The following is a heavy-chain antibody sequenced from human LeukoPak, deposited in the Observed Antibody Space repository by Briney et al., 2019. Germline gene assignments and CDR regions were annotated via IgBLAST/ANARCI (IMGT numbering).Heavy chain of an antibody. CDR3: ARDVRGRKWLVSYYYYYGMDV. D-gene: IGHD6-19*01. Sequence: SQTLSLTCAISGDSDSSNSAAWNWIRQSPSRGLEWLGRTYYRSKWYNDYAVSVKSRITINPDTSKNQFSLQLNSVTPEDTAVYYCARDVRGRKWLVSYYYYYGMDVWGQGTTVTVSS. CDR2: TYYRSKWYN. J-gene: IGHJ6*02. V-gene: IGHV6-1*01. CDR1: GDSDSSNSAA.